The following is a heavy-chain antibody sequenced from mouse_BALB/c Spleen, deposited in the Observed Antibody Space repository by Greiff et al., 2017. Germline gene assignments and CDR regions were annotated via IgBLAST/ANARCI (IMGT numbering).Heavy chain of an antibody. CDR3: ARDYRYDEGAWFAY. D-gene: IGHD2-14*01. CDR1: GYTFTSYW. CDR2: INPSNGRT. J-gene: IGHJ3*01. V-gene: IGHV1S81*02. Sequence: QVQLQQPGAELVKPGASVKLSCKASGYTFTSYWMHWVKQRPGQGLEWIGEINPSNGRTNYNEKFKSKATLTVDKSSSTAYMQLSSLTSEDSAVYYCARDYRYDEGAWFAYWGQGTLVTVSA.